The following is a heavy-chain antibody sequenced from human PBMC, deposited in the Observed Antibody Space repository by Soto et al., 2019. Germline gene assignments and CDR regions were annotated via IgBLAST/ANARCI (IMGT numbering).Heavy chain of an antibody. V-gene: IGHV4-34*01. CDR1: GGPFSGYY. CDR2: INHRGGT. Sequence: PSETLSLTCAVHGESFSGYGGPFSGYYWSWIRQTPGKGLEWIGEINHRGGTNYTPSLKSRVTISVDTSKNQFSLNLNSVTAADTAVYYCARGQRRGGSSGWSLWGQGTLVTVSS. J-gene: IGHJ4*02. CDR3: ARGQRRGGSSGWSL. D-gene: IGHD6-19*01.